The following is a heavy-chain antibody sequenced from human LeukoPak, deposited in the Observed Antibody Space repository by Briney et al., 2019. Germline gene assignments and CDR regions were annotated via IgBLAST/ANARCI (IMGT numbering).Heavy chain of an antibody. V-gene: IGHV4-59*01. Sequence: SEALSLTCSVSGGSMTNYYWSWIRQPPGKGLEWIGYIYYSGTTNYNPSLKSRVTISVDTSKTKFSVKLTSVTAADTAVYYCARGGWSMDYWGQGTLVTVSS. CDR2: IYYSGTT. D-gene: IGHD6-19*01. J-gene: IGHJ4*02. CDR3: ARGGWSMDY. CDR1: GGSMTNYY.